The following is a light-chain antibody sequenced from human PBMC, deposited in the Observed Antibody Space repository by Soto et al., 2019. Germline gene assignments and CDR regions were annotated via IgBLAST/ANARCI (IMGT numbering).Light chain of an antibody. Sequence: EIVLTQSPATLSLSPGERATLSCRASQSVSSYLVWYQQKPGQAPRLLISDASNRATGIPARFSGSGSRADFTLTISSLEPEDFAVYYCQQRANWPLTFGGGTKVEIK. CDR3: QQRANWPLT. CDR2: DAS. J-gene: IGKJ4*01. CDR1: QSVSSY. V-gene: IGKV3-11*01.